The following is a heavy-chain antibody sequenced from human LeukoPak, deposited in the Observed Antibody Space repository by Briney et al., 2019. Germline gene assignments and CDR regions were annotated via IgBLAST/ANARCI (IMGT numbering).Heavy chain of an antibody. CDR3: ASKTAGREAEFDY. CDR1: GYTFTGYY. V-gene: IGHV1-2*02. Sequence: VASVKVSCKASGYTFTGYYMHWVRQAPGQGLEWMGWINPNSGGTNYAQKFQGRVTMTRDTSISTAYMELSRLRSDDTAVYYCASKTAGREAEFDYWGQGTLVTVSS. D-gene: IGHD5-24*01. CDR2: INPNSGGT. J-gene: IGHJ4*02.